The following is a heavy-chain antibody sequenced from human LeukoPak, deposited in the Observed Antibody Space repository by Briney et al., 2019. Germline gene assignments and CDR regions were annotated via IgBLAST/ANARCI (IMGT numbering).Heavy chain of an antibody. D-gene: IGHD3-9*01. J-gene: IGHJ4*02. CDR2: ISYDGSNQ. Sequence: PGRSLRLSCAASGFSFSTTGIHWVRQAPGKGLEWVEAISYDGSNQYYGVSVKGRFTISRDTSKYLQMNSLGAEDTALYYCAKSTGRYFGLLDDLGYWGQGTLVTVSS. CDR3: AKSTGRYFGLLDDLGY. V-gene: IGHV3-30*18. CDR1: GFSFSTTG.